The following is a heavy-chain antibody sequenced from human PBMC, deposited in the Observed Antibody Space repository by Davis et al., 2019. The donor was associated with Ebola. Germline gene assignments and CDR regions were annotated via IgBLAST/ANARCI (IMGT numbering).Heavy chain of an antibody. Sequence: SETLSLTCAVYGGSFSGYYWSWIRQPPGKGLEWIGEITHSGSTYYNPSLKSRVPISVDRSKNQFSLKLSSVTAADTAGYYCARGYSYGSGWFDPWGQGTLVTVSS. D-gene: IGHD5-18*01. CDR2: ITHSGST. CDR1: GGSFSGYY. CDR3: ARGYSYGSGWFDP. V-gene: IGHV4-34*01. J-gene: IGHJ5*02.